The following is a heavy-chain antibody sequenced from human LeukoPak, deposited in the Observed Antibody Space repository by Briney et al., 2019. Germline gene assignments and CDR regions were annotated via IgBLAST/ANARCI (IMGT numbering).Heavy chain of an antibody. D-gene: IGHD2-2*01. CDR1: GFTFSSYA. V-gene: IGHV3-23*01. CDR2: VSGSGGST. Sequence: GGSLRLSCAASGFTFSSYAMGWVRQAPGKGLEWVSDVSGSGGSTNYADSVRGRLTIFRTNSKNTLYLQMNSLRAEDTAVYYCAKVGRASWAPYYFDYWGQGTLVTVSS. J-gene: IGHJ4*02. CDR3: AKVGRASWAPYYFDY.